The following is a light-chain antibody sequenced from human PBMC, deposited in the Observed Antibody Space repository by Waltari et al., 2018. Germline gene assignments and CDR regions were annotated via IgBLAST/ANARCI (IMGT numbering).Light chain of an antibody. V-gene: IGKV1-39*01. CDR1: QTISNY. J-gene: IGKJ4*01. CDR2: AAS. CDR3: QQSYTTLFT. Sequence: DIQMTQAPSSLSASVGDSVSITCRASQTISNYLNWYQQKPGKAPKLRIYAASSLQSGVPSRFSGSGSGTDFTLTISSLQPEDFASYYCQQSYTTLFTFGGGTKVEI.